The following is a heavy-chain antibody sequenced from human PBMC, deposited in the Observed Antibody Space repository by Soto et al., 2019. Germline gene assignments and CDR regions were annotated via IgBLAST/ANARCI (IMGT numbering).Heavy chain of an antibody. CDR1: GVTFSRHW. CDR3: ARDTYGDYGQVLDY. D-gene: IGHD4-17*01. Sequence: GGALRLSCAASGVTFSRHWMAWVRQAPGKGLEWVANIKEDGSQKYYVDSVKGRFTISRDNAKNSVYLQMNSLRAEDTALYYCARDTYGDYGQVLDYWGQGILVTVSS. V-gene: IGHV3-7*01. CDR2: IKEDGSQK. J-gene: IGHJ4*02.